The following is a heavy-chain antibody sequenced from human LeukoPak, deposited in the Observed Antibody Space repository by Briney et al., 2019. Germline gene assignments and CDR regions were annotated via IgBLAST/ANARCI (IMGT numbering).Heavy chain of an antibody. CDR1: GFTFSSYN. J-gene: IGHJ4*02. D-gene: IGHD1-26*01. CDR3: ARDSRRGWELLAGTDY. Sequence: GSLRLSCAASGFTFSSYNMNWVRQAPGKGLEWVSSISTSSSYIYYADSVKGRFTISRDNARNSLYLQMNSLRAEDTAVYYCARDSRRGWELLAGTDYWGQGTLVTVSS. V-gene: IGHV3-21*01. CDR2: ISTSSSYI.